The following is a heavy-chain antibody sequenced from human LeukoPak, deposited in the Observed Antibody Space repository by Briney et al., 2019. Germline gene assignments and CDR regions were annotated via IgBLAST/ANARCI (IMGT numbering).Heavy chain of an antibody. D-gene: IGHD2-15*01. CDR2: IYYSGST. CDR3: ARTSAGVAATFWFDP. V-gene: IGHV4-39*07. Sequence: PSETLSLTCTVSGGSISSSSYYWGWIRQPPGKGLEWIGSIYYSGSTYYNPSLKSRVTISVDTSKNQFSLKLSSVTAADTAVYYCARTSAGVAATFWFDPWGQGTLVTVSS. CDR1: GGSISSSSYY. J-gene: IGHJ5*02.